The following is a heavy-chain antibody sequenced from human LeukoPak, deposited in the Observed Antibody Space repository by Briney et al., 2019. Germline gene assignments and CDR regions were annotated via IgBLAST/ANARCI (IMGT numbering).Heavy chain of an antibody. CDR2: IWSDGSNK. CDR1: GFSFSSYA. CDR3: AKNYYYFEY. V-gene: IGHV3-33*06. J-gene: IGHJ4*02. D-gene: IGHD3-10*01. Sequence: GGSLRLSCAASGFSFSSYAMSWVRQAPGKGLEWVADIWSDGSNKYYADSVKGRFTISRDNSKNMLYLQMDSLRAEDTAVYYCAKNYYYFEYWGQGTLVTVSS.